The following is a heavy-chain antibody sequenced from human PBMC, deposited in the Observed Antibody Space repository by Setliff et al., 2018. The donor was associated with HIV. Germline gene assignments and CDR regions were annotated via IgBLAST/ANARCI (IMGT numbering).Heavy chain of an antibody. V-gene: IGHV4-30-4*08. D-gene: IGHD5-18*01. CDR3: ARLDVDIAMAPDY. CDR1: GGSISSGAYY. J-gene: IGHJ4*02. Sequence: PSETLSLTCTVSGGSISSGAYYWSWIRQHPGKGLEWIGYIYYSGSTYYNPSLKSRVTISVDTSKNQFSLKLSSVTAADTAVYYCARLDVDIAMAPDYWGQGMLVTVSS. CDR2: IYYSGST.